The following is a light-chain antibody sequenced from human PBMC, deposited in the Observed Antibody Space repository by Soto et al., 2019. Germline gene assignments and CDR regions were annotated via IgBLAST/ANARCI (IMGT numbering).Light chain of an antibody. CDR2: YAS. J-gene: IGKJ5*01. CDR1: QSVRNN. V-gene: IGKV3-15*01. Sequence: EIMMTQSPATLSVSPGERATLSCRASQSVRNNLVWYQHKPGQVPRLLIYYASTRATGIPARFSGSGSGTEFTLTISSLQSEDVAVYYCQQYNNWPPITFGQGTRLEIK. CDR3: QQYNNWPPIT.